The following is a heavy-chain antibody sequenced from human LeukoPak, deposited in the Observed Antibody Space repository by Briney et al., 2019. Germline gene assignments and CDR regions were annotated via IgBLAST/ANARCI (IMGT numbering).Heavy chain of an antibody. D-gene: IGHD1-1*01. V-gene: IGHV1-69*13. Sequence: SVKVSCKASGGTFSSYAISWVRQAPGQGLEWMGGIIPIFGTANYAQKFQGRVTITADESTSTAYMELSSLRSEDTAVYYCARVERLKRGFPSTPSSNWFDPWGQGTLVTVSS. CDR2: IIPIFGTA. J-gene: IGHJ5*02. CDR1: GGTFSSYA. CDR3: ARVERLKRGFPSTPSSNWFDP.